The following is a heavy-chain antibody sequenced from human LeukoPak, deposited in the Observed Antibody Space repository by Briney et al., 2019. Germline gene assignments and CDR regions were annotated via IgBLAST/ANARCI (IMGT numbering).Heavy chain of an antibody. V-gene: IGHV3-21*01. D-gene: IGHD3-10*01. CDR2: ISSSSSYI. Sequence: TGGSLRLSCAASGFTFSSYWMSWVRQAPGKGLEWVSSISSSSSYIYYADSVKGRFTISRDNAKNSLYLQMNSLRAEDTAVYYCARAASFYGSGSYDPDYWGQGTLVTVSS. CDR1: GFTFSSYW. J-gene: IGHJ4*02. CDR3: ARAASFYGSGSYDPDY.